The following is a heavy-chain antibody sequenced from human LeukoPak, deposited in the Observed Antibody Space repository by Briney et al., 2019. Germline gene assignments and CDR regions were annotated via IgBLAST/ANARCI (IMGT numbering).Heavy chain of an antibody. CDR3: ARSLIPPTYSGNYIFQYYGMDV. Sequence: GGSLRLSCAASGFTFNSYSINWVRQAPGKGLEWVSSISYSSTSVFYADSVEGRFTISRDDAKNSLYLQVNSLRAEDTAVYYCARSLIPPTYSGNYIFQYYGMDVWGQGTTVTVSS. D-gene: IGHD1-26*01. CDR2: ISYSSTSV. CDR1: GFTFNSYS. J-gene: IGHJ6*02. V-gene: IGHV3-21*06.